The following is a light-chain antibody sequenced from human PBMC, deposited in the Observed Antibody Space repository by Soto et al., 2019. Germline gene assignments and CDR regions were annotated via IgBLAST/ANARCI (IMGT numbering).Light chain of an antibody. Sequence: DIQMTQSPSSVSASVGDRVTITCRASQGISSWLVWYQQKPRKAPNLLIYAASSLQSGVPSRFSGIRSRTYVTLTVSCLHPEDFTPYYGDQANCFPFTFGPGTKVDIK. CDR1: QGISSW. CDR2: AAS. V-gene: IGKV1-12*01. J-gene: IGKJ3*01. CDR3: DQANCFPFT.